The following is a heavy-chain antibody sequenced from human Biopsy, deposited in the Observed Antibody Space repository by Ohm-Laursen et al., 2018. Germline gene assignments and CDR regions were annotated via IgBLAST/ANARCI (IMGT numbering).Heavy chain of an antibody. CDR1: RDSISNYY. Sequence: SETLSLTCIVSRDSISNYYWTWIRQSPGKGLEWIGYIYYTGSTNYNPSVKSRVTISVDTSKNQFSLKLNSVTAADTAVYFYARDSRGGHLNTTLITGKNLDSWGQGILVTVSS. D-gene: IGHD3-16*01. CDR3: ARDSRGGHLNTTLITGKNLDS. V-gene: IGHV4-59*01. J-gene: IGHJ4*02. CDR2: IYYTGST.